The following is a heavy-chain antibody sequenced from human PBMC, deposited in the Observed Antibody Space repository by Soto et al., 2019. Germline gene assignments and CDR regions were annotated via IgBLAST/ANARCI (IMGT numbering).Heavy chain of an antibody. CDR2: ISYDGSIK. J-gene: IGHJ4*02. Sequence: QVQLVESGGGVVQPGRSLRLSCAASGFTFSNYGMHWVRQAPGKGLEWVAVISYDGSIKYYADSVKGRFTISRDNSKNTLYLQMNSLRAEDTAVYYCAKDGGCGGWSASEFDYWGQGTLVTVSS. CDR1: GFTFSNYG. V-gene: IGHV3-30*18. CDR3: AKDGGCGGWSASEFDY. D-gene: IGHD6-19*01.